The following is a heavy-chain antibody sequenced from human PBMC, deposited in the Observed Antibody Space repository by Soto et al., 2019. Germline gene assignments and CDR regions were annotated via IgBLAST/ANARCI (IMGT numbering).Heavy chain of an antibody. CDR2: ISWNSGSI. J-gene: IGHJ6*02. Sequence: GGSLRLSCAASGFTFDDYAMHWVRPAPGKGLEWVSGISWNSGSIGYADSVKGRVTSARDNAKNSLYLQMNSLRAEDTAGDYCAKAQGGYGGMEVWGQGTTVTVSS. D-gene: IGHD4-17*01. CDR1: GFTFDDYA. V-gene: IGHV3-9*01. CDR3: AKAQGGYGGMEV.